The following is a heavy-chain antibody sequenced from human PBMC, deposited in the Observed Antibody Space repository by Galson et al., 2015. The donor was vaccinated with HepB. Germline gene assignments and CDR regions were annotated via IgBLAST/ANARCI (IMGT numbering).Heavy chain of an antibody. D-gene: IGHD3-10*01. V-gene: IGHV4-30-4*07. CDR3: ARDGALWFGSDAFDI. J-gene: IGHJ3*02. CDR1: GGSISSGGYS. CDR2: IYYSGST. Sequence: TLSLTCAVSGGSISSGGYSWSWIRQPPGKGLEWIGYIYYSGSTYYNPSLKSRVTISVDTSKNQFSLKLSSVTAADTAVYYCARDGALWFGSDAFDIWGQGTMVTVSS.